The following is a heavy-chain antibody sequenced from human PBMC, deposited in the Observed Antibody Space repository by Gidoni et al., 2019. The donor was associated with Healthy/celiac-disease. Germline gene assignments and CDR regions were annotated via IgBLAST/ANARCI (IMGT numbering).Heavy chain of an antibody. D-gene: IGHD2-2*01. CDR1: GFTFSRSG. CDR2: ISYDGSNK. V-gene: IGHV3-30*18. CDR3: AKAGRELGYCSSTSCSSPWFDP. J-gene: IGHJ5*02. Sequence: QVQLVESGGGVVQPGRSLRLSCAASGFTFSRSGMHWVRQAPGKGLEWVAVISYDGSNKYYAYSVKGRFTISRDNSKNTLYLQMNSLRAEDTAVYYCAKAGRELGYCSSTSCSSPWFDPWGQGTLVTVSS.